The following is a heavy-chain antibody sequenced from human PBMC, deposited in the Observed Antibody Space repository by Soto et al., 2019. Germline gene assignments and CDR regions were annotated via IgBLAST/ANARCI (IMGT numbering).Heavy chain of an antibody. V-gene: IGHV3-23*01. Sequence: PGGSLRLSCAASGFTFISYAMSWVRQAPGKGLEWVSAISGSGGSTYYADSMKGRFTISRDNSKNTLYLQMNSLRAEDTAVYYCGRVQHPAYFDYWGQGTPVTVSS. J-gene: IGHJ4*02. CDR2: ISGSGGST. CDR1: GFTFISYA. D-gene: IGHD3-10*01. CDR3: GRVQHPAYFDY.